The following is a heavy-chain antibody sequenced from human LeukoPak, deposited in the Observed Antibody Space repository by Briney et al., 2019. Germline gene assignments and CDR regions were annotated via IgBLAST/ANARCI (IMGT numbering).Heavy chain of an antibody. CDR2: ISWNSGSI. Sequence: GGPLRLSCAASGFTFDGYAMHWVRQAPGKGLEWVSGISWNSGSIGYADSVKGRFTISRDNAKNSLYLQMNSLRAEDTALYYCAKLRLPGIAVAGPLDYRGQGTLVTVSS. CDR1: GFTFDGYA. D-gene: IGHD6-19*01. J-gene: IGHJ4*02. CDR3: AKLRLPGIAVAGPLDY. V-gene: IGHV3-9*01.